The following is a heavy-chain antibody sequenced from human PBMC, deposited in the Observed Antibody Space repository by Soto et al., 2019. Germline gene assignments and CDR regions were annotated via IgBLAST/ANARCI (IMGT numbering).Heavy chain of an antibody. Sequence: QVQLVESGGDLVQPGGSLRLSCAASGFTFSAYYMSWIRQAPGKGLEWVSYISNSDGTTYYADSVKGRFTISRDNAKNSLYLQMNSLRAEDTAVYYCARDALFSRSGKLDAFDIWGQGTMVTVSS. V-gene: IGHV3-11*01. CDR2: ISNSDGTT. CDR3: ARDALFSRSGKLDAFDI. J-gene: IGHJ3*02. D-gene: IGHD3-10*01. CDR1: GFTFSAYY.